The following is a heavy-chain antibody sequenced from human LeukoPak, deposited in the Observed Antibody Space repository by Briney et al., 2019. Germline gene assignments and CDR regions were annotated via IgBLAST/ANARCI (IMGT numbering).Heavy chain of an antibody. J-gene: IGHJ4*02. CDR1: GFTFSGHW. V-gene: IGHV3-74*01. CDR3: ARDGYSGYDLSADY. Sequence: GGSLRLSCAASGFTFSGHWMHWVRQAPGQGLVWVSRINTDGSSTSYADSVKGRFTISKDNAKNTLYLQMNGRRAEDTAVYYCARDGYSGYDLSADYWGQGTLVTVSS. D-gene: IGHD5-12*01. CDR2: INTDGSST.